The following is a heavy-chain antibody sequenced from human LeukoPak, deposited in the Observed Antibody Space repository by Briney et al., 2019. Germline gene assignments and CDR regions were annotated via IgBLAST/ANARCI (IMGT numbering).Heavy chain of an antibody. V-gene: IGHV3-53*01. CDR1: GLTVSSSY. Sequence: GGSLRLSCVASGLTVSSSYMSWVRQAPGKGLEWVSIIYNDGSTYYADSMKGRFTISRDNSKNTLYLQVNSLRAEDTAMYYCARNILFAFDIWGQGTMVTVSS. CDR3: ARNILFAFDI. D-gene: IGHD2/OR15-2a*01. CDR2: IYNDGST. J-gene: IGHJ3*02.